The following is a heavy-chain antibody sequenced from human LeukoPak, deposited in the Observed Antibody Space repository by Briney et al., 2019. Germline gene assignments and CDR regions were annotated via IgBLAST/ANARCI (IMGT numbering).Heavy chain of an antibody. V-gene: IGHV3-49*04. D-gene: IGHD6-13*01. Sequence: GGSLRLSCTASGFTFGDYAMSWVRQAPGKGLEWVGFIRSKAYGGTTEYAASVKGRFTISRDDSKSIVYLQMNSLKTEDTAVYYCTRLGIAAAGTYYFDYWGQGTLVTVSS. CDR1: GFTFGDYA. J-gene: IGHJ4*02. CDR3: TRLGIAAAGTYYFDY. CDR2: IRSKAYGGTT.